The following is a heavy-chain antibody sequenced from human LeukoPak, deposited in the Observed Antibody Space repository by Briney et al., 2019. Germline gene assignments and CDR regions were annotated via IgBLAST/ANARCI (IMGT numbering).Heavy chain of an antibody. J-gene: IGHJ4*02. CDR2: IKEDGSEK. V-gene: IGHV3-7*01. CDR3: ARHFPSYGKADLDY. CDR1: GFSFSAYW. Sequence: GGSLRLSCAASGFSFSAYWINWIRQAPGKGLEWVANIKEDGSEKYYVDSVKGRFTISRDNVKNSLYLQMNSLRVEDTAVYYCARHFPSYGKADLDYWGQGALVTVSS. D-gene: IGHD3-3*02.